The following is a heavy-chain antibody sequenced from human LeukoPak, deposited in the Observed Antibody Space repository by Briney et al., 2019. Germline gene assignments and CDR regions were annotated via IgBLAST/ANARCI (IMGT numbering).Heavy chain of an antibody. D-gene: IGHD5-18*01. J-gene: IGHJ6*03. Sequence: PGGSLRLSCAASGFTFDNYGINWVRQAPGKGLEWVSRIHWNGGRTGYADSVKGRFTISRDNSKNTLYLQMNSLRAEDTAVYYCAKQYSNYYMDVWGKGTTVTVSS. CDR3: AKQYSNYYMDV. CDR2: IHWNGGRT. V-gene: IGHV3-20*04. CDR1: GFTFDNYG.